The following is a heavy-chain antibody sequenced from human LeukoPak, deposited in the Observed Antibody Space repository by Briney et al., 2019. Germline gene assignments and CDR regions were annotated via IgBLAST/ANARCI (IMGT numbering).Heavy chain of an antibody. D-gene: IGHD3-9*01. J-gene: IGHJ3*02. CDR1: GYTFTSYG. CDR2: INPLSGGT. Sequence: GASVKVSCKASGYTFTSYGISWVRQAPGQGLEWMGWINPLSGGTNYAQKLQGRVTMTRDTSFSTAYMELSRLRSDDTAVYYCASAYHILTGYYNDAFDIWGQGTMVTVSS. V-gene: IGHV1-2*02. CDR3: ASAYHILTGYYNDAFDI.